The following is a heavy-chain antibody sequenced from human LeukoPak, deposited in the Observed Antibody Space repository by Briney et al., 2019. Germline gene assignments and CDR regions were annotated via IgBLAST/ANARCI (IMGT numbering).Heavy chain of an antibody. CDR1: GYTFTGYY. D-gene: IGHD3-22*01. CDR3: ATVGVSGSGY. J-gene: IGHJ4*02. CDR2: INPNSGGT. V-gene: IGHV1-2*02. Sequence: ASVKVSCKASGYTFTGYYMHWVRQAPGQGLEWMGWINPNSGGTNYAQKFQGRVTMTRDTSISTAYMELSSLRSEDTAVYYCATVGVSGSGYWGQGTLVTVSS.